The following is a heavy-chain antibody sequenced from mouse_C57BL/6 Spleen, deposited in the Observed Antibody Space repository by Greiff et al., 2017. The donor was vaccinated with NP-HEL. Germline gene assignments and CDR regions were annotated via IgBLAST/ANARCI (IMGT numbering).Heavy chain of an antibody. V-gene: IGHV1-82*01. J-gene: IGHJ4*01. CDR2: IYPGDGDT. Sequence: VQLQQSGPELVKPGASVKISCKASGYAFSSSWMNWVKQRPGKGLEWIGRIYPGDGDTNYNGKFKGKATLTADKSSSTAYMQLSSLTSEDSAVYFCARGGFLYAMDYWGQRTSVTVSS. CDR3: ARGGFLYAMDY. CDR1: GYAFSSSW.